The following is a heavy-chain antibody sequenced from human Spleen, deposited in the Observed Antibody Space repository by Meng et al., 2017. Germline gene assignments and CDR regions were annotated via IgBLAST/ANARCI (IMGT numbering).Heavy chain of an antibody. V-gene: IGHV3-48*03. CDR1: GFTFSSYE. CDR2: ISSSGSTI. CDR3: AKDILPGIAAAIDY. D-gene: IGHD6-13*01. J-gene: IGHJ4*02. Sequence: GGSLRLSCAASGFTFSSYEMNWVRQAPGKGLEWVSYISSSGSTIYYADSVKGRFTISRDNAKNSLYLQMNSLRAEDMALYYCAKDILPGIAAAIDYWGQGTLVTVSS.